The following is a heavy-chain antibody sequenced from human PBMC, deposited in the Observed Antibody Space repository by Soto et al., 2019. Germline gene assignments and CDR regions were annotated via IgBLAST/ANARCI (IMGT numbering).Heavy chain of an antibody. Sequence: QVQLVQSGAEVKKPGSSVKVSCKASGGTFSSYAISWVRQAPGQGLEWMGGIIPIFGTANYAQKFQGRVTITADESTSTAYMELSSLRSEDTAVYYCARETLYCSSTSCYGIYFDYWGQGTLVTVSS. CDR1: GGTFSSYA. V-gene: IGHV1-69*01. CDR2: IIPIFGTA. D-gene: IGHD2-2*01. CDR3: ARETLYCSSTSCYGIYFDY. J-gene: IGHJ4*02.